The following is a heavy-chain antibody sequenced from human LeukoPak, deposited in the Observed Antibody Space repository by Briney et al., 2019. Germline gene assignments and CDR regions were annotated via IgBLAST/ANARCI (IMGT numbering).Heavy chain of an antibody. D-gene: IGHD6-19*01. Sequence: QPGGSLRLSRAASGFTFDDYAMHWVRQAPGKGLEWVSGISWNSGSIGYADSVKGRFTISRDNAKNSLYLQMNSLRAEDTALYYCAVAGGGDWGQGTLVTVSS. CDR3: AVAGGGD. CDR2: ISWNSGSI. J-gene: IGHJ4*02. V-gene: IGHV3-9*01. CDR1: GFTFDDYA.